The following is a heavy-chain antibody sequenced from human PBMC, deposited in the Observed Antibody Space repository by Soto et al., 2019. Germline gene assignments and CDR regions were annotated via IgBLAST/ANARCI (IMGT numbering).Heavy chain of an antibody. J-gene: IGHJ6*02. V-gene: IGHV4-61*08. D-gene: IGHD6-13*01. Sequence: PSETLSLTCTVSGGSISSGGYYWSWIRQPPGKGLEWIGYIYYSGSTNYNPSLKSRVTISVDTSKNQFSLKLSSVTAADTAVYYCARDVVSSSWYNYYGIDVWGQGTTVSVSS. CDR3: ARDVVSSSWYNYYGIDV. CDR1: GGSISSGGYY. CDR2: IYYSGST.